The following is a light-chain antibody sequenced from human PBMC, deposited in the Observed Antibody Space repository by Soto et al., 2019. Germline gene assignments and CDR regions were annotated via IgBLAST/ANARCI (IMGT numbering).Light chain of an antibody. CDR1: SSDVGGYNY. CDR3: CSHAGSFTYV. V-gene: IGLV2-11*01. Sequence: QSALTQPHSVSGSPGQSVAISCTGSSSDVGGYNYVSWYQQHPGKAPKVLIYDVNKRPSGVPDRFSGSKSGNTASLTISGLQAEDEADYYCCSHAGSFTYVFGTGTKLT. J-gene: IGLJ1*01. CDR2: DVN.